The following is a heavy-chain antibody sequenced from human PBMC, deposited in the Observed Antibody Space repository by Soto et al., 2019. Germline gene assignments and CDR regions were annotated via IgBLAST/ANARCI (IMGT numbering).Heavy chain of an antibody. CDR1: GFTFDDYA. CDR3: AKDIGQLLAFDY. CDR2: ISWNSGSI. Sequence: GGSLRLSCAASGFTFDDYAMHWVRQAPGKGLEWVSGISWNSGSIGYADYVKGRFTISRDNAKNSLYLQMNSLRAEDTALYYCAKDIGQLLAFDYWGQGTLVTVSS. J-gene: IGHJ4*02. V-gene: IGHV3-9*01. D-gene: IGHD2-2*01.